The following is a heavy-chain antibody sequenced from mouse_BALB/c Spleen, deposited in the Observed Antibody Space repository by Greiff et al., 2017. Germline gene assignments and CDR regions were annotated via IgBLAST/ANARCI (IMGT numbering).Heavy chain of an antibody. D-gene: IGHD2-1*01. Sequence: VKVVESGPGLVAPSQSLSITCTVSGFSLTSYGVHWVRQPPGKGLEWLGVIWAGGSTNYNSALMSRLSISKDNSKSQVFLKMNSLQTDDTAMYYCARDLSYGNLAYWGQGTLVTVSA. CDR3: ARDLSYGNLAY. V-gene: IGHV2-9*02. CDR2: IWAGGST. CDR1: GFSLTSYG. J-gene: IGHJ3*01.